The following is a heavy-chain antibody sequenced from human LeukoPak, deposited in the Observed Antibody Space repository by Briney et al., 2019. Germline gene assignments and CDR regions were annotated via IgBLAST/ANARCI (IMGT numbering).Heavy chain of an antibody. CDR1: GGSISSSSYY. Sequence: SETLSLTCTVSGGSISSSSYYWGWIRQPPGKGLEWIGSIYYSGSTYYNPSLKSRVTISVDTSKNQFSLKLSSVTAADTAVYYCARYCSGGSCYGALTGFDYWGQGTLVTVSS. J-gene: IGHJ4*02. CDR2: IYYSGST. D-gene: IGHD2-15*01. V-gene: IGHV4-39*07. CDR3: ARYCSGGSCYGALTGFDY.